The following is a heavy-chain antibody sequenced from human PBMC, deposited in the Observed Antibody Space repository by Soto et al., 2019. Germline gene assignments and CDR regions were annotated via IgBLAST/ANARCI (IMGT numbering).Heavy chain of an antibody. D-gene: IGHD3-22*01. CDR2: ISAYNGNT. CDR3: ARDIAGMRYYDSGGYSGY. V-gene: IGHV1-18*04. Sequence: ASVKVSCKASGYTFTSYGISWVRQAPGQGLEWMGWISAYNGNTNYAQKLQGRVTMTTDTSTSTAYMELRSLRSDDTAVYYCARDIAGMRYYDSGGYSGYWGQGTLVTVSS. CDR1: GYTFTSYG. J-gene: IGHJ4*02.